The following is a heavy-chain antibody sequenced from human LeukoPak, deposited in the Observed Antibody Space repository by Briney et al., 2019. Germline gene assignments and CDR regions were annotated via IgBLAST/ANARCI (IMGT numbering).Heavy chain of an antibody. CDR1: GFTFSGYW. J-gene: IGHJ4*02. CDR3: VRDYGLASAWTGPGDY. Sequence: PGGSLRLSCAASGFTFSGYWRHWVRQAPGRGGGWVSRISCSVCPPIYADSVKPRFPISRDNPKNALYLQMDSLRPEDTALYFCVRDYGLASAWTGPGDYWGQGSLVTVSS. D-gene: IGHD6-19*01. CDR2: ISCSVCPP. V-gene: IGHV3-74*01.